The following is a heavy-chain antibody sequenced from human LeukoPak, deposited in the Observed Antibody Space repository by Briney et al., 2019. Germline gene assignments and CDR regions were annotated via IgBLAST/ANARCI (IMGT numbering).Heavy chain of an antibody. V-gene: IGHV4-30-2*01. CDR3: ARAGRIQLWSPFGY. J-gene: IGHJ4*02. Sequence: PSQTLSLICTVSGGSISSGGYYWSWIRQPSGKGLEWIGYIYHSGSTYYNPSLKSRVTISVDRSKNQFSLKLSSVTAADTAVYYCARAGRIQLWSPFGYWGQGTLVTVSS. D-gene: IGHD5-18*01. CDR2: IYHSGST. CDR1: GGSISSGGYY.